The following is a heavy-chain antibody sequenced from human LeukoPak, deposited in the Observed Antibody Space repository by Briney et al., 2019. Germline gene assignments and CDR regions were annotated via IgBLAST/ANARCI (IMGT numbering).Heavy chain of an antibody. D-gene: IGHD6-6*01. Sequence: PGRSLRLSCAASGFTFDDYAMHWVRQAPGKGLEGVSSISSSSSYIYYADSVKGRFTISRDNAKNSLDLQMNSLRAEDTAVYYCARDQSVVGIAARQLAYWGQGTLVTVSS. V-gene: IGHV3-21*01. CDR3: ARDQSVVGIAARQLAY. CDR1: GFTFDDYA. J-gene: IGHJ4*02. CDR2: ISSSSSYI.